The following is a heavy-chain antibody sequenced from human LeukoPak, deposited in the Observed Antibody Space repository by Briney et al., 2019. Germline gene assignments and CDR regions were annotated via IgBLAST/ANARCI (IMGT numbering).Heavy chain of an antibody. Sequence: PGGSLRLSCAASGFTFSSYGMSWVRQAPGKGLEWVSAISGSGGSTYYADSVKGRFTISRDNSKNTLYLQMNSLRAEDTAVYYCANPWADYYDSSGKEVDYWGQGTLVTVSS. CDR1: GFTFSSYG. D-gene: IGHD3-22*01. CDR2: ISGSGGST. CDR3: ANPWADYYDSSGKEVDY. V-gene: IGHV3-23*01. J-gene: IGHJ4*02.